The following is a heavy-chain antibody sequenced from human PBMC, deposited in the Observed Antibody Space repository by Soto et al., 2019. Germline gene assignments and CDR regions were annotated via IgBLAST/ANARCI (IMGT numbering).Heavy chain of an antibody. CDR1: GFTFSSYG. D-gene: IGHD3-16*02. CDR2: IWYDGSNK. Sequence: QVQLVESGGGVVQPGRSLRLSCAASGFTFSSYGMHWVRQAPGKGLEWVAVIWYDGSNKYYADSVKSRFTISRDNSKNTLYLQMNGLRAEDTAVYYCARDGVTFGGVIVIGWFDPWGQGTLVTVSS. CDR3: ARDGVTFGGVIVIGWFDP. J-gene: IGHJ5*02. V-gene: IGHV3-33*01.